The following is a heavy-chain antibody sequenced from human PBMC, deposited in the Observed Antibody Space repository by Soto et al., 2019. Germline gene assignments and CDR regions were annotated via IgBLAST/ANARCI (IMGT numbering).Heavy chain of an antibody. D-gene: IGHD2-2*01. J-gene: IGHJ3*02. CDR3: AKGIVVVPAAKKDAFDI. V-gene: IGHV3-23*01. CDR1: GFTFSSYA. Sequence: EVQLLESGGGLVQPGGSLRLSCAASGFTFSSYAMSWVRQAPGKGLEWVSAISGSGGSTYYADSVKGRFTISRDNPKNTLYLQMNSLRAEDTAVYYCAKGIVVVPAAKKDAFDIWGQGTMVTVSS. CDR2: ISGSGGST.